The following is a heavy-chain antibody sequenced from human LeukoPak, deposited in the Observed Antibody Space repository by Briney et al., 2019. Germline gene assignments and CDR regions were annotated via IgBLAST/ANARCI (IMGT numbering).Heavy chain of an antibody. V-gene: IGHV4-34*01. J-gene: IGHJ4*02. CDR2: INHSGST. D-gene: IGHD3-16*01. Sequence: SETLSLTCAVYGGSFSGYCWTWIRQPPGKGLEWIGQINHSGSTNSNTSLKSRVTISIDTSKNQFSLKLNSVTAADTAVYYCTRGLGGYFDYWGQGTLVTVSS. CDR1: GGSFSGYC. CDR3: TRGLGGYFDY.